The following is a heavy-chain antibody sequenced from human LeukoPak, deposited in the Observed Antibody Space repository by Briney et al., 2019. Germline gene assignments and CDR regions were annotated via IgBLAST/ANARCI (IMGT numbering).Heavy chain of an antibody. J-gene: IGHJ4*02. V-gene: IGHV4-59*01. D-gene: IGHD5-18*01. CDR2: IYYSGRT. CDR1: GGSISSYY. Sequence: SETLSLTCTVSGGSISSYYWSGIRQPPGKGLEWIGYIYYSGRTNYNPSLKSRVTISVDTSKNQFSLKLSSVTAADTAVYYCARSSPVDTAMDTSGNYFDYWGQGTLVTVSS. CDR3: ARSSPVDTAMDTSGNYFDY.